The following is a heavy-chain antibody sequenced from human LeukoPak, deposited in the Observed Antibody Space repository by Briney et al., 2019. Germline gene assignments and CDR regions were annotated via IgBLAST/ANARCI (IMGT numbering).Heavy chain of an antibody. V-gene: IGHV3-48*01. CDR1: GFTFSSYS. CDR3: ARGPEPFYYYMDV. CDR2: ISISSSAI. Sequence: GGSLRLSCAASGFTFSSYSMNWVRQAPGKGLEWVSYISISSSAIYYADSVKGRFTISRDNAKNSLYLQMNSLRAEDTAVYYCARGPEPFYYYMDVWGKGTTVTVSS. J-gene: IGHJ6*03.